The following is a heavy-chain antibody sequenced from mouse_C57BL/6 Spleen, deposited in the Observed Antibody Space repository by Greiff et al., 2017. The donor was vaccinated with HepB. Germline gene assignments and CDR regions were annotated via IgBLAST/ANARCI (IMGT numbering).Heavy chain of an antibody. CDR1: GYMFTDYY. V-gene: IGHV1-26*01. J-gene: IGHJ2*01. D-gene: IGHD2-3*01. CDR3: ARTYDYFDY. Sequence: EVQLQQSGPELVKPGASVKISCKASGYMFTDYYMNWVMQSHGKSLEWIGDINPNNGGTSYNQKFKGKATLTVDKSSSTAYMELRSLTSEDSAVYYCARTYDYFDYWGQGTTLTVSS. CDR2: INPNNGGT.